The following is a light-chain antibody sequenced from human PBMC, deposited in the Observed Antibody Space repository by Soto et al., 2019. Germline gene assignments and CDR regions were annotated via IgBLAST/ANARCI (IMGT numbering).Light chain of an antibody. V-gene: IGKV1-39*01. J-gene: IGKJ5*01. CDR2: AAS. CDR3: QQSYSILIT. Sequence: IHMTHSPASLSASVLYRVTITFLASQSITSYLSWYQQQPGKAPKLLIYAASSLQSGVPSRFSGSGSGTDFTLTISSLQPEDFATYYCQQSYSILITFGQGTRLEIK. CDR1: QSITSY.